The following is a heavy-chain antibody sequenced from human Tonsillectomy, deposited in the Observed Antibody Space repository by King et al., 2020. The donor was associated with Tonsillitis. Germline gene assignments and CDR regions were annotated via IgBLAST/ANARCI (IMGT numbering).Heavy chain of an antibody. Sequence: VQLVESGGGLVQPGRSLRLSCTASGFTFGDYAMSWFRQAPGKGLEWVAFIKSKAYGGTTEYAASVKGRFTSSRDDSKSIAYLQMNSLKTEDTAVYYCTREDYYGSGGLDYWGEGGLVADCS. V-gene: IGHV3-49*03. CDR2: IKSKAYGGTT. CDR1: GFTFGDYA. CDR3: TREDYYGSGGLDY. D-gene: IGHD3-10*01. J-gene: IGHJ4*02.